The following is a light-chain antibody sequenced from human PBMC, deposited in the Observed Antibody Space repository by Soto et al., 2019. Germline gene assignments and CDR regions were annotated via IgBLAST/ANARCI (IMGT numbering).Light chain of an antibody. CDR3: QQYGRSPT. Sequence: ESVLTQSPGTLSLSPGERATLSCKTSQSVSSTSLAWYRQRPGQAPRLLIYGTSSRATGIPDRFSGSGSGTDFTLTINRLEPEDFAVYYCQQYGRSPTFGQGTKVEVK. CDR1: QSVSSTS. J-gene: IGKJ1*01. CDR2: GTS. V-gene: IGKV3-20*01.